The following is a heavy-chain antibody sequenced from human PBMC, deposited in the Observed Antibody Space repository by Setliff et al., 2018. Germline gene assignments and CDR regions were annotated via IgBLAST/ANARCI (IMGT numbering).Heavy chain of an antibody. J-gene: IGHJ4*02. D-gene: IGHD2-15*01. Sequence: GSLRLSCAASGFTFSNFWLHWVRQAPGKGLEWISRISGDASEIYYADSVKGRFTISRDNAKNSLYLQMNSLRAEDTAVYYCARAVTQIVVVVAATPVDYWGQGTLVTVSS. V-gene: IGHV3-21*01. CDR2: ISGDASEI. CDR1: GFTFSNFW. CDR3: ARAVTQIVVVVAATPVDY.